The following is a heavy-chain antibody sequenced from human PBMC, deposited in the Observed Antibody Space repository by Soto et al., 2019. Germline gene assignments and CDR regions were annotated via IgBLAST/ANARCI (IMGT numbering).Heavy chain of an antibody. V-gene: IGHV6-1*01. Sequence: QVQLQQSGPGILKASQTLSVTCAISGDSVSNNAVAWNWIRQSPSGGLEWVGRTYRGSESYNDYSTSSKSRVTINSDPSKNQFSLQLTSVTSEDTAVYYCARGKNAAFEYWGQGTVVTVSS. CDR2: TYRGSESYN. J-gene: IGHJ4*02. CDR1: GDSVSNNAVA. CDR3: ARGKNAAFEY.